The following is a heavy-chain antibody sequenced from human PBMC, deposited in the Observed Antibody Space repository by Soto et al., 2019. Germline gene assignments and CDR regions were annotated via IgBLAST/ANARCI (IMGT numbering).Heavy chain of an antibody. CDR3: GRGCLGVGWGSYYTLGNWFDP. V-gene: IGHV4-34*01. D-gene: IGHD3-10*01. CDR2: INHSGST. Sequence: PSETLSLTCAVYGGSFSGYYWSWIRQPPGKGLEWIGEINHSGSTNYNPSLKSRVTISVDTSKNQFSLKLSSVTAADTAVYYCGRGCLGVGWGSYYTLGNWFDPWGQGTLVTVSS. CDR1: GGSFSGYY. J-gene: IGHJ5*02.